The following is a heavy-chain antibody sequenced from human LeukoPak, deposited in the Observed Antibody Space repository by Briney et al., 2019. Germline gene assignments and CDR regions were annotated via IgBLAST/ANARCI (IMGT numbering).Heavy chain of an antibody. D-gene: IGHD3-10*01. CDR3: ASNYGSGSYVLDY. Sequence: SETLSLTCAVYGGSFSGYYWSWIRQLPGKGLEWIGEINHSGSTNYNPSLKSRVTISVDTSKNQFSLKLSSVTAADTAVYYCASNYGSGSYVLDYWGQGTLVTVSS. J-gene: IGHJ4*02. CDR2: INHSGST. V-gene: IGHV4-34*01. CDR1: GGSFSGYY.